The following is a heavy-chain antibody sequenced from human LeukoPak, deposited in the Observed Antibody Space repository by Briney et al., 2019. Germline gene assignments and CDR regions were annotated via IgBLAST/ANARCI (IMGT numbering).Heavy chain of an antibody. CDR2: ISGSGGST. V-gene: IGHV3-23*01. J-gene: IGHJ2*01. Sequence: GGSLRLSCAASGFTFSSYAMSWVRQAPGKGLEWVSAISGSGGSTYYADSVKGRFTISRDNSKNTLYLQMNSLRAEDTAVYYCAKEHREASYYYGSGSSWYFDLWGRGTLVTVSS. D-gene: IGHD3-10*01. CDR3: AKEHREASYYYGSGSSWYFDL. CDR1: GFTFSSYA.